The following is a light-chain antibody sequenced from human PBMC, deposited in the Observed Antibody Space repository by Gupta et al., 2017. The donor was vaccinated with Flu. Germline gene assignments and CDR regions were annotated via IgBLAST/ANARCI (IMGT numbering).Light chain of an antibody. J-gene: IGKJ1*01. Sequence: PATLSWSPGESVTLAGRASQSLSSCLAWYQQSPGQAPRLLMYDTSNWATGIPARFSGSGSGTEFTLTISSLEPEDFAVYYCQQCTVEPRTFGQGTKVEIK. CDR2: DTS. V-gene: IGKV3-11*01. CDR1: QSLSSC. CDR3: QQCTVEPRT.